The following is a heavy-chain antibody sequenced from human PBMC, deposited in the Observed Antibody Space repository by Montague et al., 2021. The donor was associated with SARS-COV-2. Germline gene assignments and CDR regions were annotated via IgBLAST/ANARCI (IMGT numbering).Heavy chain of an antibody. D-gene: IGHD3-3*01. CDR1: GCSISSYY. J-gene: IGHJ5*02. CDR2: IYYSGST. CDR3: ARDREVYGWCGFQNWFDP. V-gene: IGHV4-59*12. Sequence: SETLSLTCTVSGCSISSYYWSWIRQSPAKRLVWSVYIYYSGSTNYNPSLKSRVTISVDTSKNQFSLKLSSVTATDTAVYYCARDREVYGWCGFQNWFDPWGQGTLVTVSS.